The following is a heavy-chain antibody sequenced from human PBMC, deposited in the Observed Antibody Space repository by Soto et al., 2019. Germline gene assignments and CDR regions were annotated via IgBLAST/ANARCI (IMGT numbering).Heavy chain of an antibody. V-gene: IGHV4-39*07. CDR1: GGSISSSSYY. CDR3: ARDQGYSYGLVY. CDR2: IYYSGST. Sequence: SETLSLTCTVSGGSISSSSYYWGWIRQPPGKGLEWIGSIYYSGSTYYNPSLKSRVTISVDTSKNQFSLKMSSVTAADTAVYYCARDQGYSYGLVYWGQGTLVTVSS. D-gene: IGHD5-18*01. J-gene: IGHJ4*02.